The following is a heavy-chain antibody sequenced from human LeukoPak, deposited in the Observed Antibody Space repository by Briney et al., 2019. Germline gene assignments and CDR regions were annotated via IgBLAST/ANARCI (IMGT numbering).Heavy chain of an antibody. V-gene: IGHV1-18*01. CDR1: GYIFTSYG. Sequence: ASVKVSCKASGYIFTSYGISWVRQAPGQGLEWMGWISAYNGNTNYAQKFQGRVTMTTDTSTSTVYMEMRSLRSDDTGVYYCARDSAGYCSSTSCVRNWFDPWGQGTLVTVSS. D-gene: IGHD2-2*01. J-gene: IGHJ5*02. CDR3: ARDSAGYCSSTSCVRNWFDP. CDR2: ISAYNGNT.